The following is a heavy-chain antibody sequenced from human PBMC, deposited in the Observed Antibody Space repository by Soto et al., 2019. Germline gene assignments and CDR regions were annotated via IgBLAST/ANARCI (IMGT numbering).Heavy chain of an antibody. D-gene: IGHD3-10*01. Sequence: QLQLQESGPGLVKPSQTLSLTCTVSGGSINNGHFYWGRIRQPPGKGLAWIGYVYFTGTSYLKPSIKSRINISFPSSKSPCSLRLMSVTAADTAVYYCVRGYYNGSGSLHWFDPWGQGTLVTVSS. CDR1: GGSINNGHFY. CDR3: VRGYYNGSGSLHWFDP. CDR2: VYFTGTS. V-gene: IGHV4-30-4*01. J-gene: IGHJ5*02.